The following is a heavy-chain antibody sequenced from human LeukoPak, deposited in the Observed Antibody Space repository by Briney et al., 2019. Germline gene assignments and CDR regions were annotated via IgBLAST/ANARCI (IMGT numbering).Heavy chain of an antibody. CDR1: GFTFDDYG. V-gene: IGHV4-59*01. CDR3: ARVDGELWFGELLAFDI. CDR2: IYYSGST. Sequence: GSLRLSCAASGFTFDDYGMSWVRQAPGKGLEWIGYIYYSGSTNYNPSLKSRVTISVDTSKNQFSLKLSSVTAADTAVYYCARVDGELWFGELLAFDIWGQGTMVTVSS. J-gene: IGHJ3*02. D-gene: IGHD3-10*01.